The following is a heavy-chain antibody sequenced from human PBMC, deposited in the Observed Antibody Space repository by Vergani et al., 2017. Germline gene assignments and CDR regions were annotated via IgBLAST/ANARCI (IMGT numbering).Heavy chain of an antibody. J-gene: IGHJ4*02. V-gene: IGHV3-30-3*01. CDR2: ISYDGSNK. D-gene: IGHD2-21*01. Sequence: QVQLVESGGGVVQPGRSLRLSCAASGFTFSSYAMHWVRQAPGKGLEWVAVISYDGSNKYYADSVKGRFTITRDNSKNTLYLQMNSLRAEDTAVYNCARDDGPRGDAIILWYWGQGTLVTVSS. CDR3: ARDDGPRGDAIILWY. CDR1: GFTFSSYA.